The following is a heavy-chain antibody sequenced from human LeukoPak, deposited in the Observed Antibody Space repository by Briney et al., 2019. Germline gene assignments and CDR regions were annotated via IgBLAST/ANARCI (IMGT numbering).Heavy chain of an antibody. D-gene: IGHD6-13*01. CDR3: ASITAAGTHQPGYPNWFDP. Sequence: SETLSLTCTVSGGSISSSSYYWGWIRQPPGKGLEWIGSIYYSGSTYYNPSLKSRVTISVDTSKNQFSLKLSSVTAADTAVYYCASITAAGTHQPGYPNWFDPWGQGTLVTVSS. CDR2: IYYSGST. V-gene: IGHV4-39*07. J-gene: IGHJ5*02. CDR1: GGSISSSSYY.